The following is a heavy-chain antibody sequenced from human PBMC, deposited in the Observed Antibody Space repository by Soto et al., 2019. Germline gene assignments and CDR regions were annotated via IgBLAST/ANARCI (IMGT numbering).Heavy chain of an antibody. D-gene: IGHD6-6*01. CDR2: IYYSGST. V-gene: IGHV4-59*01. CDR1: GGSISDFY. Sequence: SETLSLTCTVSGGSISDFYWSWIRQPPGKGLEWIGFIYYSGSTNYNPSLKSRVTISVDTSKNQFSLNLRSMSPADTAVYYCARVGGLAARTFDYWGPGTLVTVSS. J-gene: IGHJ4*02. CDR3: ARVGGLAARTFDY.